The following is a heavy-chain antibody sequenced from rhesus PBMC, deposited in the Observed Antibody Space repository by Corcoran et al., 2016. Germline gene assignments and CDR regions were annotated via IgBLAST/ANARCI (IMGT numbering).Heavy chain of an antibody. CDR2: IYSSYGNT. CDR3: ASRNRYCTSTTCYALPFDF. V-gene: IGHV4S7*01. D-gene: IGHD2-2*01. CDR1: GGSISGGYG. J-gene: IGHJ4*01. Sequence: QVQLQESGPGLLKPSDTLSLTCAVSGGSISGGYGWGWIRQPPGKGLEWIGTIYSSYGNTYSTPSLKSRVTISTDTSKNQFSLKLSSVTAADTAVYYCASRNRYCTSTTCYALPFDFWGQGVLVTVSS.